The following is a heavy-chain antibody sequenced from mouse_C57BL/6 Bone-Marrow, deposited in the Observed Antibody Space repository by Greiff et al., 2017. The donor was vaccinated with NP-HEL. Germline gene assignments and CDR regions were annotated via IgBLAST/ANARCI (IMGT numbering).Heavy chain of an antibody. CDR3: TRENYPLIYYYGSSYRWYFDV. J-gene: IGHJ1*03. D-gene: IGHD1-1*01. V-gene: IGHV5-9-1*02. CDR2: ISSGGDYI. CDR1: GFTFSSYA. Sequence: EVHLVESGEGLVKPGGSLKLSCAASGFTFSSYAMSWVRQTPEKRLEWVAYISSGGDYIYYADTVKGRFTISRDNARNTLYLQMSSLKSEDTAMYYCTRENYPLIYYYGSSYRWYFDVWGTGTTVTVSS.